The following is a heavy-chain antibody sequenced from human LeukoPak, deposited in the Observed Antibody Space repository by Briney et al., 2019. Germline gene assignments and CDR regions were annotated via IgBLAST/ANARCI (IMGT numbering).Heavy chain of an antibody. CDR3: ARNGYTSGSYRN. J-gene: IGHJ4*02. CDR2: IYSGGST. D-gene: IGHD6-19*01. V-gene: IGHV3-53*01. CDR1: GFTVSSNY. Sequence: GGSLRLSCAASGFTVSSNYMSWVRQAPGKGLEWVSTIYSGGSTYYADSVKGRFTISRDTSKNTLYLQMNSLRGEDTAVYYCARNGYTSGSYRNWVQGTLVTVSS.